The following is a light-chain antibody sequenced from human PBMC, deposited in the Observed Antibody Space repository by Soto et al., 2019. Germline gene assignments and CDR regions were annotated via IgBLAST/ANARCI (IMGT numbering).Light chain of an antibody. V-gene: IGKV3-11*01. CDR3: QQSSNWPLIT. CDR1: QSVSSY. Sequence: EIVLTQSPATLSLSPGESATLSCRASQSVSSYLAWYQQKPGQAPRLLVYDASNRAPGIPARFSGSGSGTDFTLTISNLEPEDFAVYYCQQSSNWPLITFGPGTKVDIK. J-gene: IGKJ3*01. CDR2: DAS.